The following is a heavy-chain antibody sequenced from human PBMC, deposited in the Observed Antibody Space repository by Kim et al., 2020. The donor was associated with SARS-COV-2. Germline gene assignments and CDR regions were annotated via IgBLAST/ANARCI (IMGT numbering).Heavy chain of an antibody. V-gene: IGHV3-15*01. CDR2: IKSKTDGGTT. J-gene: IGHJ4*02. D-gene: IGHD1-20*01. CDR1: GFTFSNAW. Sequence: GGSLRLSCAASGFTFSNAWMSWVRQAPGKGLEWVGRIKSKTDGGTTDYAAPVKGRFTISRDDSKNTLYLQMNSLKTEDTAVYYCTTGLSNPGRKTAGIVDYWGQGTLVTVSS. CDR3: TTGLSNPGRKTAGIVDY.